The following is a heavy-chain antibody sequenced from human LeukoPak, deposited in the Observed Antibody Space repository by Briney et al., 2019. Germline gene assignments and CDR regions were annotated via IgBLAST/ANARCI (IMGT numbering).Heavy chain of an antibody. CDR2: IYNSGST. J-gene: IGHJ4*02. CDR3: ARLYSSSLGRVFDY. Sequence: SETLSLTCTVSGGSITSYYWSWIRQPPGKGLEWIGYIYNSGSTNYNPSLKSRVAISVDTSKNQFSLKLSSVTAADTAVYYCARLYSSSLGRVFDYWGQGTLVTVSS. CDR1: GGSITSYY. V-gene: IGHV4-59*01. D-gene: IGHD4-11*01.